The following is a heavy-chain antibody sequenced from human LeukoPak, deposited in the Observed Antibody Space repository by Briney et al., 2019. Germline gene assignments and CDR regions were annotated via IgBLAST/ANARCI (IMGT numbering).Heavy chain of an antibody. V-gene: IGHV1-2*02. J-gene: IGHJ5*02. Sequence: EASVKVSCKASGYTFTGYYMHWVRQAPGQGLEWMGWINPNSGGTNYAQKFQGRVTMTRDTSISTAYMELSRLRSDDTAVYYCARGLFRAGYYGSGSYPSTGDWFDPWGQGTLVTVSS. D-gene: IGHD3-10*01. CDR2: INPNSGGT. CDR1: GYTFTGYY. CDR3: ARGLFRAGYYGSGSYPSTGDWFDP.